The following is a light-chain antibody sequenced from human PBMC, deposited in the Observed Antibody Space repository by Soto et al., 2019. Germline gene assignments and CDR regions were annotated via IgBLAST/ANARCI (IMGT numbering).Light chain of an antibody. Sequence: IVLTHSPATLSLSPGERATLSCRASQSVSSSYLAWYQQKPGQAPRLLTYGASSRATGIPDRFSGSGSGTDFTLTFSVLEPEDFVVYYCQQYGSSPITFGDGTRLETK. CDR3: QQYGSSPIT. J-gene: IGKJ5*01. CDR1: QSVSSSY. CDR2: GAS. V-gene: IGKV3-20*01.